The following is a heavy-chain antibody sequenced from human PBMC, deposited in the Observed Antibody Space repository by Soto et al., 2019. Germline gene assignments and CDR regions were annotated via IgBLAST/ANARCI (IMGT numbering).Heavy chain of an antibody. CDR2: TNAGNGNT. CDR1: GCTFTSYA. D-gene: IGHD3-10*01. J-gene: IGHJ6*03. CDR3: ARAYYYGSGSYRISPDYYYYYMDV. V-gene: IGHV1-3*01. Sequence: ASVKVSCKASGCTFTSYAMHWVRQAPGQRLEWMGWTNAGNGNTKYSQKFQGRVTITRDTSASTAYMELSSLRSEDTAVYYCARAYYYGSGSYRISPDYYYYYMDVWGKGTTVTVSS.